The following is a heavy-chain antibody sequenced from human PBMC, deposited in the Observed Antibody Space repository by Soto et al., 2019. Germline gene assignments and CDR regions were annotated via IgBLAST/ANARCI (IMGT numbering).Heavy chain of an antibody. J-gene: IGHJ4*02. V-gene: IGHV1-69*12. Sequence: QVQLVQSGAEVKKPGSSVKVSCKASGGTFSSYAISWVRQAPGQGLEWMGGIIPIFGTANYAQKFQGRVTITAEESTSTAYMELSSLRSEDTAVYYCASLGRYSSGWYYFDYWGQGTLVTVSS. CDR3: ASLGRYSSGWYYFDY. D-gene: IGHD6-19*01. CDR2: IIPIFGTA. CDR1: GGTFSSYA.